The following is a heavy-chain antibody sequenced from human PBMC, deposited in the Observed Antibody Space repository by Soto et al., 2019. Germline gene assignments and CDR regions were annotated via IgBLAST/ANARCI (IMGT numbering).Heavy chain of an antibody. CDR2: ISGSGGST. J-gene: IGHJ6*02. V-gene: IGHV3-23*01. Sequence: GGSLRLSCAASGFTFSSYAMSWVRQAPGKGLEWVSAISGSGGSTYYADSVKGRFTISRDNSKNTLYLQMNSLRAEDTAVYYCAKDLGDFWSGYYYYYYGMDVWGQGTTVTVSS. D-gene: IGHD3-3*01. CDR1: GFTFSSYA. CDR3: AKDLGDFWSGYYYYYYGMDV.